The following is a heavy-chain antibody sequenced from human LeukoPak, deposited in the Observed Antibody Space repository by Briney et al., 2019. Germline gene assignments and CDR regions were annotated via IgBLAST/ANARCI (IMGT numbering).Heavy chain of an antibody. CDR1: GGAISSGGYS. V-gene: IGHV4-39*07. J-gene: IGHJ5*02. D-gene: IGHD3-22*01. CDR2: INHSGST. Sequence: SETLSLTCTVSGGAISSGGYSWSWIRQPPGKGLEWIGEINHSGSTNYNPSLKSRVTISVDTSKNQFSLKLSSVTAADTAVYYCARGMKSSARPHWFDPWGQGTLVTVSS. CDR3: ARGMKSSARPHWFDP.